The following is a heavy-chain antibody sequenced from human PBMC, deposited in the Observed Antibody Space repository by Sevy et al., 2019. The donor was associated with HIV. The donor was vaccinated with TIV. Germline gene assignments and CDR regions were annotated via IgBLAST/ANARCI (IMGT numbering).Heavy chain of an antibody. D-gene: IGHD4-17*01. J-gene: IGHJ4*02. CDR3: ARDLPPSATTVAHFDY. V-gene: IGHV3-21*01. CDR2: ISSTFSI. CDR1: GFTFNVYS. Sequence: GGSLRLSCATSGFTFNVYSMYWVRQAPGKGLEWVSSISSTFSINYADSVKGRFTISRDNAKKSLYLQMNSLRAEDTALYYCARDLPPSATTVAHFDYWGRGTLVTVSS.